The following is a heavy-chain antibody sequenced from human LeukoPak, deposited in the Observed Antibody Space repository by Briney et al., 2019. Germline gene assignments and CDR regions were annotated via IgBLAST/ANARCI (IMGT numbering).Heavy chain of an antibody. CDR3: ARVWDFWSGYSLENWFDP. V-gene: IGHV1-69*05. Sequence: ASVKVSCKASGGTFSSYAISWVRQAPGQGLEWMGGIIPIFGTANYAQKFQGRVTITTDESTSTAYMELSSLRSEDTAVYYRARVWDFWSGYSLENWFDPWGQGTLVTVSS. CDR1: GGTFSSYA. J-gene: IGHJ5*02. CDR2: IIPIFGTA. D-gene: IGHD3-3*01.